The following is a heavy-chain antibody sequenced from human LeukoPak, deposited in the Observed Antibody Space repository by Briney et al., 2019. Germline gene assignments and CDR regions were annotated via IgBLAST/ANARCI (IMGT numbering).Heavy chain of an antibody. CDR1: GDTFTGYY. V-gene: IGHV1-2*02. J-gene: IGHJ4*02. CDR3: ARLSIAAAGFY. Sequence: ASVKVSCKASGDTFTGYYMHWVRQAPGQGLEWMGWINPNSGGTNYAQKFQGRVAMTRDTSISTAYMELSRLRSDDTAVYYCARLSIAAAGFYWGQGTLVTVSS. CDR2: INPNSGGT. D-gene: IGHD6-13*01.